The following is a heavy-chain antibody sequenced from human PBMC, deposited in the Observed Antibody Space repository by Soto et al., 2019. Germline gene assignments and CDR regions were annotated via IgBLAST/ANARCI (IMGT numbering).Heavy chain of an antibody. CDR3: AKDRGWLAERYYYGMDV. Sequence: QVQLVESGGGVVQPGRSLRLSCAASGFTFSSYGMHWVLQAPGKGLEWVAVISYDGSNKYYADSVKGRFTSSRDNSKNTLYLQMNSLRAEDTAVYYCAKDRGWLAERYYYGMDVWGQGTTVTVSS. V-gene: IGHV3-30*18. D-gene: IGHD6-19*01. J-gene: IGHJ6*02. CDR2: ISYDGSNK. CDR1: GFTFSSYG.